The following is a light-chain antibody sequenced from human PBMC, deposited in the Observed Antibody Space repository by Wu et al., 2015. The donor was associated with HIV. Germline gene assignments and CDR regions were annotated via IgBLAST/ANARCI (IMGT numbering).Light chain of an antibody. V-gene: IGKV1-5*03. J-gene: IGKJ2*03. Sequence: DIQMTQSPSTLSASVGDRVTITCRASQSISSWLAWYQQKPGKAPNLLIYKASSLEGGVPSRFSGSGSGTEFTLTISSLQPDDFATYSCQQYNSYPYSFGQGTKLEIK. CDR3: QQYNSYPYS. CDR1: QSISSW. CDR2: KAS.